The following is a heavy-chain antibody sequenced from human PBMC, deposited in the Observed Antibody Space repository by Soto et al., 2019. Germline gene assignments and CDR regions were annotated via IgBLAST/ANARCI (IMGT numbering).Heavy chain of an antibody. CDR1: GFTLRNYA. CDR2: ISGSGGTT. V-gene: IGHV3-23*01. J-gene: IGHJ4*02. D-gene: IGHD3-3*01. Sequence: GGSLRLSCAVSGFTLRNYAMSWVRQAPGKGLEWVSSISGSGGTTYYADSVKGRFTISRDNSKNTVYLQMNSLRAEDTAVYYCAKDLFVTISLCHFDYWGQGTLVTVSS. CDR3: AKDLFVTISLCHFDY.